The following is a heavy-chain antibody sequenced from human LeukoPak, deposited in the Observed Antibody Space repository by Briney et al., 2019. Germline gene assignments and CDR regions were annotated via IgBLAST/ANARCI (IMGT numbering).Heavy chain of an antibody. CDR2: ISSSSSYI. V-gene: IGHV3-21*01. CDR1: GFTFSSYS. D-gene: IGHD6-13*01. CDR3: ASSPPAANDY. J-gene: IGHJ4*02. Sequence: PGGSLRLSCAASGFTFSSYSMNWVRQAPGKGLEWVSSISSSSSYIYYADSVKGRFTISRDNAKNSLYLHMNSLRAEDTAVYYCASSPPAANDYWGQGTLVTVSS.